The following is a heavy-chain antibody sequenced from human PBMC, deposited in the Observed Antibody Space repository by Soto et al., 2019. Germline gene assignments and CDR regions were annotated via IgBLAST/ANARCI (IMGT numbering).Heavy chain of an antibody. Sequence: PGGSLSLSCAASGFAVSSYSMHWVRQAPGKGLEWVAAMSFDGNSKYFADSVKGRFKIARDTSKNTWSLEMESVGVEDSALYHCTRGRSRSANDDFEYWGQGTQVTVSS. J-gene: IGHJ4*02. CDR2: MSFDGNSK. D-gene: IGHD3-3*01. CDR1: GFAVSSYS. CDR3: TRGRSRSANDDFEY. V-gene: IGHV3-30-3*01.